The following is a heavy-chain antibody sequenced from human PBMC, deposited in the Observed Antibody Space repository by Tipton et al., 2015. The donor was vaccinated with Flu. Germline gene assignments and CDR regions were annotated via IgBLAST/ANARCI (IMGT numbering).Heavy chain of an antibody. D-gene: IGHD6-19*01. Sequence: TLSLTCTVSGYSISSGYYWGWIRQPPGKGLEWTGSIYHNGATYYNPSLKSRVTISVDTSKNQFSLKLSSVTATDTAVYYCAREMSVAATSYGMDVWGQGTTVTVSS. CDR3: AREMSVAATSYGMDV. J-gene: IGHJ6*02. CDR1: GYSISSGYY. V-gene: IGHV4-38-2*02. CDR2: IYHNGAT.